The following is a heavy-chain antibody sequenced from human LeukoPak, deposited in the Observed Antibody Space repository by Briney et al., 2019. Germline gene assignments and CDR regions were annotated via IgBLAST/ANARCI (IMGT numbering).Heavy chain of an antibody. Sequence: GGSLRLSCAASGFTFSSYSMNWVRQAPGKGLEWVSSISSSSSYIYYADSVKGRFTISRDNAKNSLYLQMNGLRADDTAVYYCARDRGGYYEIDYWGQGTLVTVSS. CDR3: ARDRGGYYEIDY. CDR2: ISSSSSYI. CDR1: GFTFSSYS. D-gene: IGHD3-10*01. J-gene: IGHJ4*02. V-gene: IGHV3-21*01.